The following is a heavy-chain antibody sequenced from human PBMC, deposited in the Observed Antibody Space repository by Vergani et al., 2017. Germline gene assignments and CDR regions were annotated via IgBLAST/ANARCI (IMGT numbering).Heavy chain of an antibody. CDR2: IYSGGST. CDR3: ARGGDYGGNSGDDAFDI. CDR1: GFTVSSNY. V-gene: IGHV3-53*02. J-gene: IGHJ3*02. D-gene: IGHD4-23*01. Sequence: EVQLVETGGGLIQPGGSLRLSCAASGFTVSSNYMSWVRQAPGKGLEWVSVIYSGGSTYYADSVKGRFTITRDNSKNTLYLQMNSLRAEDTAVYYCARGGDYGGNSGDDAFDIWGQGRMVTVSS.